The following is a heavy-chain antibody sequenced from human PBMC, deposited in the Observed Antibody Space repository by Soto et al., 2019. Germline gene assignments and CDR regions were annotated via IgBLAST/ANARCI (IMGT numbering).Heavy chain of an antibody. CDR3: TTDAGYCSSTSCYYYYYYMDV. CDR1: GFTFSNAW. V-gene: IGHV3-15*01. Sequence: PGGSLRLSCAASGFTFSNAWMSWVRQAPGKGLEWVGRIKSKTDGGTTDYAAPVKGRFTISRDDSKNKLYLQMNSLKTEDTAVYYCTTDAGYCSSTSCYYYYYYMDVWGKGTTVTVSS. J-gene: IGHJ6*03. D-gene: IGHD2-2*03. CDR2: IKSKTDGGTT.